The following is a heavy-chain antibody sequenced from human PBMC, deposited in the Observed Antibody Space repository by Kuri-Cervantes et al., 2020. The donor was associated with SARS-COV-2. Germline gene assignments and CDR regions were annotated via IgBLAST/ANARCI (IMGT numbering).Heavy chain of an antibody. J-gene: IGHJ4*02. CDR3: AKDLSGSFAFDY. D-gene: IGHD1-26*01. CDR1: GFTFDDYG. CDR2: IRYDGSNK. V-gene: IGHV3-30*02. Sequence: GESLKISCAASGFTFDDYGMSWVRQAPGKGLGWVAFIRYDGSNKYYADSVKGRFTISRDNSKNTLYLQMNSLRAEDTAVYYCAKDLSGSFAFDYWGQGTLVTVSS.